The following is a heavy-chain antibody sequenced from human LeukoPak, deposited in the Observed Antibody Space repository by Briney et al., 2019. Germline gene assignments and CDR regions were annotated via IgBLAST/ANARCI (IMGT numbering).Heavy chain of an antibody. CDR3: ATPDPNDYDSSGRDCDI. D-gene: IGHD3-22*01. V-gene: IGHV4-38-2*01. CDR2: IYHSGST. J-gene: IGHJ3*02. Sequence: PSETLSLTWALSGYSTGSGYYWGCIRQPPGKGLEWIGSIYHSGSTYYNPSLKSRVTISVDTSKNQFSLKLSSVTAADTAVYYCATPDPNDYDSSGRDCDIWGQGTMVTVSS. CDR1: GYSTGSGYY.